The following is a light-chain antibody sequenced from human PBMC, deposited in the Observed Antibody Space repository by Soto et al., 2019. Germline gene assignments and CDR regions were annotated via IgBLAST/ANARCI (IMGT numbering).Light chain of an antibody. Sequence: EIVLTQSPATLSLSLGERATLSCRASQSIGSYLAWYQHKLGQPPRLLIYDASNRATGIPVRFSGSGSGTDFTLTISSLEPEDFAIYYCQQYDIWPPYTFGQGTKVDI. J-gene: IGKJ2*01. CDR3: QQYDIWPPYT. CDR1: QSIGSY. CDR2: DAS. V-gene: IGKV3-11*01.